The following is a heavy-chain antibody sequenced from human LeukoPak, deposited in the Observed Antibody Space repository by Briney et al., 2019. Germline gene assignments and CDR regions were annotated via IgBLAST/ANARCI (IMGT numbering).Heavy chain of an antibody. CDR2: MNANSVNT. Sequence: GASVKVSCKASGYTFTSYDISWVRQAPGQGLEWMGWMNANSVNTHYAQKLQSRVTMTRTTSISTGYMELSSLRSEDTAVYYCARGGVTTVTTWCYDMDVWGKGNTVTVSS. CDR3: ARGGVTTVTTWCYDMDV. D-gene: IGHD4-17*01. CDR1: GYTFTSYD. V-gene: IGHV1-8*01. J-gene: IGHJ6*03.